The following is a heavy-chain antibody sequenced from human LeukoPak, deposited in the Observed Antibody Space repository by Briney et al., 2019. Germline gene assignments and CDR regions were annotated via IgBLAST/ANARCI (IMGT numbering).Heavy chain of an antibody. D-gene: IGHD5-18*01. V-gene: IGHV3-33*06. Sequence: GGSLRLSCAASGFTFSSYGMHWVRQASGKGLEWVAVIWYDGSNKYYADSVKGRFTISRDNSKNTLYLQMNSLRAEDTAVYYCAKESGGYTYGYWLYYFDYWGQGTLVTVSS. CDR2: IWYDGSNK. J-gene: IGHJ4*02. CDR3: AKESGGYTYGYWLYYFDY. CDR1: GFTFSSYG.